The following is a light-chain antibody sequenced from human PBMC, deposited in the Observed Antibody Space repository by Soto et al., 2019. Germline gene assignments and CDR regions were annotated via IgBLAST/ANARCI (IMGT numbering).Light chain of an antibody. CDR2: AAS. CDR3: QQSYRPPYP. V-gene: IGKV1-39*01. Sequence: DIQMTQSPSSLSASVGERVTITCRANQSISSYLNWYQLKPGKAPKLRIYAASTLQRGVPSRFSGSGSGTDFTLTIRSLQLDDFATYSCQQSYRPPYPFGQGTKVDIK. CDR1: QSISSY. J-gene: IGKJ2*01.